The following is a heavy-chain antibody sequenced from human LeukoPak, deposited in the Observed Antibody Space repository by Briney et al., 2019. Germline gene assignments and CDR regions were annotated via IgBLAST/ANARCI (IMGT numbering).Heavy chain of an antibody. Sequence: GGSLRLSCAASGFTFSNAWMNWVRQAPGKGLEWVGRIKSKTDGGTTDYAAPVKGRFTISRDDSKNTLNLQMNSLKTEDTAVYYCTTYYYDSSGYYLPPDAFDIWGQGTMVTVSS. CDR3: TTYYYDSSGYYLPPDAFDI. CDR1: GFTFSNAW. V-gene: IGHV3-15*07. CDR2: IKSKTDGGTT. J-gene: IGHJ3*02. D-gene: IGHD3-22*01.